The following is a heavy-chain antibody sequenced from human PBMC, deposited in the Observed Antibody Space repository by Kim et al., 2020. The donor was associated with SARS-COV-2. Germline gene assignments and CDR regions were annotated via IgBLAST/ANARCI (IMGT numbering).Heavy chain of an antibody. Sequence: GGSLRLSCAASGFTFNNYAMNWVRQAPGKGLEWVSAVSGSGGTTYYADSVKGRLTISRDNSKNTLYLQMNSLRAEDTAVYFCARDKYCTSSSCYGMGWYCDLWCRGTLVTVSS. V-gene: IGHV3-23*01. J-gene: IGHJ2*01. CDR2: VSGSGGTT. D-gene: IGHD2-2*01. CDR1: GFTFNNYA. CDR3: ARDKYCTSSSCYGMGWYCDL.